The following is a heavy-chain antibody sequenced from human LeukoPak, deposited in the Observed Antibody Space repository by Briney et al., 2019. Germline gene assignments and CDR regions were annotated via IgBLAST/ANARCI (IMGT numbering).Heavy chain of an antibody. CDR3: ARVLAGNFDY. CDR1: GFTVSSNY. Sequence: GGSLRLSFAASGFTVSSNYMSWVRQAPGKGLEWVSVIYSGGSTYYADSVKGRFTISRDNSKNTLYLQMNSLRAEDTAVYYCARVLAGNFDYWGQGTLVTVSS. V-gene: IGHV3-53*01. CDR2: IYSGGST. J-gene: IGHJ4*02. D-gene: IGHD6-13*01.